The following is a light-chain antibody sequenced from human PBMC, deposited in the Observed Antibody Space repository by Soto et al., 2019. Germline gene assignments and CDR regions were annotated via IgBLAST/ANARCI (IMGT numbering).Light chain of an antibody. CDR2: DAS. CDR3: QQHSSWPLT. CDR1: QGISNY. J-gene: IGKJ4*01. Sequence: IELTQSPAALSSSVGERATISCRASQGISNYLAWYQQKPGQAPRLLIYDASNRATGIPARFSGSGSGTDFTLTISSLEPEDFAAYYCQQHSSWPLTFGGGTKVDI. V-gene: IGKV3-11*01.